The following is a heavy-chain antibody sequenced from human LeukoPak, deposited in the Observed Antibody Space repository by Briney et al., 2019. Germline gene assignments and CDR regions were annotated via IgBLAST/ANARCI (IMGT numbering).Heavy chain of an antibody. CDR3: ARRYDFSYGMDV. CDR1: GFTFTSSA. D-gene: IGHD3-3*01. CDR2: IVVGSGNT. J-gene: IGHJ6*02. V-gene: IGHV1-58*01. Sequence: SVKVSCKASGFTFTSSAVQWVRQARGQRLEWIGWIVVGSGNTNYAQKFQERVTITRDMSTSTAYMELSSLRSEDTAVYYCARRYDFSYGMDVWGQGTTVTVSS.